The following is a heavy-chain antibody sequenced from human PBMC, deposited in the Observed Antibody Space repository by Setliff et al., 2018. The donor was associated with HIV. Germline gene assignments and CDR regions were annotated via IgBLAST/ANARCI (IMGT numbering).Heavy chain of an antibody. V-gene: IGHV4-39*07. CDR2: INYRGNT. CDR1: GGSISTSRYY. J-gene: IGHJ5*02. CDR3: AKSPGSGWYKVGGRGNNWFDP. D-gene: IGHD6-19*01. Sequence: SETLSLTCTVSGGSISTSRYYWGWIRQPPGKGLEWIGSINYRGNTYYNPSLKSRAAISVDTSKNQISLKLSSVTAEGTAVYYCAKSPGSGWYKVGGRGNNWFDPWGQGTLVTVSS.